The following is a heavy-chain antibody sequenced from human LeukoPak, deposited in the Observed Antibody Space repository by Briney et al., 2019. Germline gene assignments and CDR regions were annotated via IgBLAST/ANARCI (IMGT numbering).Heavy chain of an antibody. D-gene: IGHD6-19*01. J-gene: IGHJ1*01. CDR1: GLTFSSYG. CDR3: AKDRKVAGFHEYFQH. CDR2: ISYDGSNK. V-gene: IGHV3-30*18. Sequence: GGSLRLSCAASGLTFSSYGMHWVRQAPGKGLEWVAVISYDGSNKYYADSVRGRFTISRDNSKNTLYLQMNSLRAEDTAVYYCAKDRKVAGFHEYFQHWGQGTLVTVSS.